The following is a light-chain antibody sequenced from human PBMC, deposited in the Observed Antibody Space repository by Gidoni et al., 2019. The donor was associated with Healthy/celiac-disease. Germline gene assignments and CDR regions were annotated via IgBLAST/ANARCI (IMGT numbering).Light chain of an antibody. CDR1: QSVSSSY. CDR3: QHYGSSPFT. J-gene: IGKJ3*01. CDR2: GAS. V-gene: IGKV3-20*01. Sequence: EIVLPQSPGTLSLSPGERAALSCRASQSVSSSYLAWYQQKPGQAPRLLIYGASSRATGIPDRFSGSGSGTDFTLTISRLEPEDFAVYYCQHYGSSPFTFGPGTKVDIK.